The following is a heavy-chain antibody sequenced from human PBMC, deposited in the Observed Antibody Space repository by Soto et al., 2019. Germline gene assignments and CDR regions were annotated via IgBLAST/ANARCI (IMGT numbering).Heavy chain of an antibody. J-gene: IGHJ4*02. CDR3: ARAGNLGRWIQPLDS. CDR1: GGSISSGDYY. Sequence: SETLSLTCTVSGGSISSGDYYWSWIRQHPGKGLEWIGYISYGGSTYYNPSLRSRLTILVDMSKNEFSVKLSSVTAADTAVYFFARAGNLGRWIQPLDSWGQATLVTVSS. V-gene: IGHV4-31*03. CDR2: ISYGGST. D-gene: IGHD2-2*03.